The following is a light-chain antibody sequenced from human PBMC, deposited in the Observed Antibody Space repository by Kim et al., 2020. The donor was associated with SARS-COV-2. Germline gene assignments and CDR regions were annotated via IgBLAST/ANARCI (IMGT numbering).Light chain of an antibody. Sequence: PGEIPPLACRASQSVATYLAWYQQKPGQAPRLLIYDASKRATGIPARFRGSGSGTDFTLTIGTLEPEDSAVYYCQQRGNFGQGTRLEIK. CDR2: DAS. CDR1: QSVATY. J-gene: IGKJ5*01. CDR3: QQRGN. V-gene: IGKV3-11*01.